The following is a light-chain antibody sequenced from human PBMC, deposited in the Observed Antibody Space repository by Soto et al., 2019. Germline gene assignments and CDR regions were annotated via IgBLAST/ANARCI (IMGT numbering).Light chain of an antibody. J-gene: IGKJ4*01. CDR3: HQRRQWPLT. V-gene: IGKV1-33*01. Sequence: DIHMTQSPSSLSASVGDRVTITCQTSQDINVFLNWYQHKSGKGPKLLIYDASNLEAGVPSRFSGSGSGTDFTFTITSLQPEDIAVYYCHQRRQWPLTFGGGTRVEI. CDR1: QDINVF. CDR2: DAS.